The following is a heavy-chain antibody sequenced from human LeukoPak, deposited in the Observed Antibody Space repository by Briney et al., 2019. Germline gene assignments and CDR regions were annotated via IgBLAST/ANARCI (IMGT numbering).Heavy chain of an antibody. Sequence: GGSLRLSCAASGFTFSSYTMNWVRQAPGQGLEWVSSISSSSSYIYYADSVKGRFTISRDNAKKSLYLQMNSLRAEDTAVYYCARGAIVVVVPAAHKNWFDPWGQGTLVTVSS. CDR3: ARGAIVVVVPAAHKNWFDP. CDR2: ISSSSSYI. J-gene: IGHJ5*02. V-gene: IGHV3-21*04. CDR1: GFTFSSYT. D-gene: IGHD2-2*01.